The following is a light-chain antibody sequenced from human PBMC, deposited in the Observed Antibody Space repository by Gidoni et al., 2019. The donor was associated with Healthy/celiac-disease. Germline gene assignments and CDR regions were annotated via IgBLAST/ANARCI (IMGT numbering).Light chain of an antibody. CDR3: QVWDSSSDHPVV. CDR2: AAS. J-gene: IGLJ2*01. V-gene: IGLV3-21*03. CDR1: KSGSKS. Sequence: SYVLTQPTSVSVAPGKTARITCGGNKSGSKSVHWYQQKQGQAPVLVVYAASDRPSGIPDRFSGSPSGTTATLPLSRVEAGDEADYYCQVWDSSSDHPVVFGGGTKLTVL.